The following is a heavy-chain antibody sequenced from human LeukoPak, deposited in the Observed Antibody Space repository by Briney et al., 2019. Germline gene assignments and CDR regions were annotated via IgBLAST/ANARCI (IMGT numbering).Heavy chain of an antibody. J-gene: IGHJ3*02. D-gene: IGHD3-22*01. CDR2: IDSSESYT. CDR1: GSNFTSYW. CDR3: ARLEVVVVTPGRAAFDI. V-gene: IGHV5-10-1*01. Sequence: RGESLKISCQGPGSNFTSYWISWVRQLPGKGLEWMGRIDSSESYTNYSPSFQGHVNISADKSISTAYLQWSSLKASDTAMYYCARLEVVVVTPGRAAFDIWGQGTMVTVSS.